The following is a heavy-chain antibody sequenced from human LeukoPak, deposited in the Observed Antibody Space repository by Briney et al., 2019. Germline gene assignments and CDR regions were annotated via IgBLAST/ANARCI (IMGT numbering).Heavy chain of an antibody. V-gene: IGHV1-2*02. Sequence: ASVKVSCKASGYTFTGYYMHWVGQAPGQGLEWMGWINPNSGGTNYAQKFQGRVTMTRDTSISTAYMELSRLRSDDTAVYYCARAWWELDDAFDIWGQGTMVTVSS. CDR3: ARAWWELDDAFDI. J-gene: IGHJ3*02. CDR2: INPNSGGT. CDR1: GYTFTGYY. D-gene: IGHD1-26*01.